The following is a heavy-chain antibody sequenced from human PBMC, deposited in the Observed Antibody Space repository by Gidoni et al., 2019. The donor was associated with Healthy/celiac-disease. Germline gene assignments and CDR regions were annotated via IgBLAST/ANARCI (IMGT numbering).Heavy chain of an antibody. V-gene: IGHV4-34*01. Sequence: QVQLQQWGAGLLKPSETLSLTCAVYGGSLSGYYWSWIRQPPGKGLEWIGEINHSGSTNYNPSLKSRVTILVDTSKNQFSLKLSSVTAADTAVYYCARGREYCSSTRCVYYYYYMDVWGKGTTVTVSS. D-gene: IGHD2-2*01. J-gene: IGHJ6*03. CDR2: INHSGST. CDR3: ARGREYCSSTRCVYYYYYMDV. CDR1: GGSLSGYY.